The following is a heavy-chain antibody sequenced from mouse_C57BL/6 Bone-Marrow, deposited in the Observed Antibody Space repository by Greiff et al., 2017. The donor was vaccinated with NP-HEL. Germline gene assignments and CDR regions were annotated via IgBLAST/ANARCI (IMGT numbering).Heavy chain of an antibody. D-gene: IGHD2-5*01. V-gene: IGHV5-6*01. Sequence: EVQVVESGGDLVKPGGSLKLSCAASGFTFSSYGMSWVRQTPDKRLEWVATISSGGSYTYYPDSVKGRVTIARDNATNTQYLQMSSLTYEDTAMYYCGRLDSIVTTEYWGQGTTLTVSS. J-gene: IGHJ2*01. CDR3: GRLDSIVTTEY. CDR1: GFTFSSYG. CDR2: ISSGGSYT.